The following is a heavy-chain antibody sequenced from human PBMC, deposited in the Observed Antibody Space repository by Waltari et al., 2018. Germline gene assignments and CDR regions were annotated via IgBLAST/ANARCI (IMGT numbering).Heavy chain of an antibody. V-gene: IGHV4-4*01. CDR3: ARDRGRGIYLDS. D-gene: IGHD2-15*01. J-gene: IGHJ4*02. CDR2: VQRSGRT. CDR1: NW. Sequence: NWWSWVHQAPGKGREWIGQVQRSGRTNYNPSFASRVTISIDTSTNQFSLKVTSATAADTAVYFCARDRGRGIYLDSWGQGTLVTVSP.